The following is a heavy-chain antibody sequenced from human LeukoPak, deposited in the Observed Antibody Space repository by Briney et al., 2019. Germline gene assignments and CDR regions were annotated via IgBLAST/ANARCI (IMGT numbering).Heavy chain of an antibody. V-gene: IGHV3-13*04. Sequence: QPGGSLRLSCAASGFTFSSYDMHWVRHPTGKGLEWVSAIGTAGDTYYPGSVKGRFTISRENAKNSLYLQMNSLRAGDTAVYYCVRGTGYSACDYDFDYWGQGTLVTVSS. J-gene: IGHJ4*02. CDR3: VRGTGYSACDYDFDY. CDR2: IGTAGDT. D-gene: IGHD5-12*01. CDR1: GFTFSSYD.